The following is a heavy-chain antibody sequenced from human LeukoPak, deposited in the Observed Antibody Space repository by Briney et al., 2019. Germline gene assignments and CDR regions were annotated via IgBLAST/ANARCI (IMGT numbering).Heavy chain of an antibody. Sequence: ASVKVSCKASGYTFTSYDINWVRQATGQGLEWMGWMNPNSGNTGYAQKFQGRVTMTRNTSISTAYVELSSLRSEDTAVYYCARIPHDGGLSMVRGKTVYYFYYYMDVWGQGTTVTVSS. CDR3: ARIPHDGGLSMVRGKTVYYFYYYMDV. J-gene: IGHJ6*03. V-gene: IGHV1-8*01. CDR1: GYTFTSYD. D-gene: IGHD3-10*01. CDR2: MNPNSGNT.